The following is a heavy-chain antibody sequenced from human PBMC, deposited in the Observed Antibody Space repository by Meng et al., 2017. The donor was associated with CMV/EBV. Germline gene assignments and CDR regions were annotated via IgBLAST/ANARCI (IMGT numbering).Heavy chain of an antibody. CDR2: INHSGST. J-gene: IGHJ4*02. D-gene: IGHD3-22*01. CDR1: GGSSSGYY. CDR3: ASLSTMIVVEN. V-gene: IGHV4-34*01. Sequence: SETLSLTCAVYGGSSSGYYWSWIRQPPGKGLEWIGEINHSGSTNYNPSLKSRVTISVDTSKNQFSLKLSSVTAADTAVYYCASLSTMIVVENWGQGTLVTVSS.